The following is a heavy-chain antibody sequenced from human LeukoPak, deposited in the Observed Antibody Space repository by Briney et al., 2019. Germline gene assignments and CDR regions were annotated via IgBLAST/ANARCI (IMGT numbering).Heavy chain of an antibody. D-gene: IGHD3-3*01. Sequence: SETLSLTCTVSGGSISSYYWSWIRQPPGKGLEWIGYIYYSGSTNYNPSLKGRVTISVDTSKNQFSLKLSSVTAADTAVYYCARHFSLQYYDFWSGGSRGQGTLVTVSS. CDR1: GGSISSYY. V-gene: IGHV4-59*08. J-gene: IGHJ4*02. CDR2: IYYSGST. CDR3: ARHFSLQYYDFWSGGS.